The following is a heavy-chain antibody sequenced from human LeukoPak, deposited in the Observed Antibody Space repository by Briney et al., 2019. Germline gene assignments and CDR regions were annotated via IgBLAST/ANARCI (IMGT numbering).Heavy chain of an antibody. J-gene: IGHJ4*02. V-gene: IGHV3-30*02. D-gene: IGHD6-6*01. CDR1: GFTVRSNY. CDR3: AKNLGSSSGGYFDY. Sequence: PGGSLRLSCAASGFTVRSNYMSWGRQAPGKGLEGVAFLPYDGSKKYFADSVKGRFTMSRDNSKNTLFLQMNSLRPEDTAVHYCAKNLGSSSGGYFDYWGQGTLVTVSS. CDR2: LPYDGSKK.